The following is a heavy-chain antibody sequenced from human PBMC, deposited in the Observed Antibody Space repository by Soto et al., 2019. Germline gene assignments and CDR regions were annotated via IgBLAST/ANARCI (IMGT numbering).Heavy chain of an antibody. V-gene: IGHV3-30*18. D-gene: IGHD3-22*01. J-gene: IGHJ5*02. CDR2: ISYDGSKK. CDR1: GFTFSTYG. Sequence: GGSLRLSCAASGFTFSTYGMHWVRQAPGKGLEWVAVISYDGSKKDYADSVKGRFTISRDNSKYTLYLQTNSLRAEDTAVYYCAKGYYDSSGSYWIDQWGRGTLVTVSS. CDR3: AKGYYDSSGSYWIDQ.